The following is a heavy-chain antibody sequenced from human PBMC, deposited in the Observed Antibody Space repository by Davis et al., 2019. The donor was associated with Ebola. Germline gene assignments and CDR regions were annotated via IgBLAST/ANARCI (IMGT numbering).Heavy chain of an antibody. CDR3: AKADCSGGSCYGPDY. D-gene: IGHD2-15*01. Sequence: GGSLRLSCAASGFTFSSYAMSWVRQAPGKGLEWVSAISGSGCSTYYADSVKGRFTISRDNSKNTLYLQMNGLRAEDTAVYYCAKADCSGGSCYGPDYWGQGTLVTVSS. V-gene: IGHV3-23*01. CDR1: GFTFSSYA. CDR2: ISGSGCST. J-gene: IGHJ4*02.